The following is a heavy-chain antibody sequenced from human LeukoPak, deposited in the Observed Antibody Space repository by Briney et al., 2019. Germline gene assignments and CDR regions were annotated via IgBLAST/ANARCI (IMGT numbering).Heavy chain of an antibody. J-gene: IGHJ4*02. V-gene: IGHV4-38-2*02. CDR1: GYSINSGFY. Sequence: SETLSLTCTVSGYSINSGFYWGWIRQPPGKGLEWIGSTYSSGSTFYNPSFKSRVTISVDTSKNQVSLKLRSVTAADTAVYYCARGDSGWYLGLGFDYWGQGTLVTVSS. CDR3: ARGDSGWYLGLGFDY. D-gene: IGHD6-19*01. CDR2: TYSSGST.